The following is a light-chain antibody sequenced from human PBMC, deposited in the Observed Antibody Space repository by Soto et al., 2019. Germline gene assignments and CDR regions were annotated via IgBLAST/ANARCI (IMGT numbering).Light chain of an antibody. Sequence: QSALTQPASVSGSPGQSITISCTGTSSDVGGYNFVSWYQQHPGKAPKLMIYDVSNRPSGVSNRFSGSKSGNTASLTISGLQAEDEAQYYCSSYTSNNTQLFGGGTKLTVL. CDR1: SSDVGGYNF. CDR3: SSYTSNNTQL. J-gene: IGLJ2*01. V-gene: IGLV2-14*03. CDR2: DVS.